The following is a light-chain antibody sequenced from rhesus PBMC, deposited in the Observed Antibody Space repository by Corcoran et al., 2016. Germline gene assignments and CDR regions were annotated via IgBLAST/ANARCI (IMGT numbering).Light chain of an antibody. CDR2: GAS. J-gene: IGKJ2*01. CDR3: QQYNALLYS. V-gene: IGKV3-10*02. Sequence: QVILTQSPATLSLSPGERATLSCRASQSVSRYLAWYQLKPGPAPRLLIYGASSRATGIPDRFSVSGSGTEFTLTISSLGPEDVGVSHCQQYNALLYSFGQGTKVEIK. CDR1: QSVSRY.